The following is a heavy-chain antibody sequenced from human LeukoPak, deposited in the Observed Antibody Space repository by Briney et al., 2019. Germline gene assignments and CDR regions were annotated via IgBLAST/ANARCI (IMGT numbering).Heavy chain of an antibody. CDR1: GFTFSSYW. CDR3: ARDGVAAAGFYYYYYYMDV. CDR2: ISGSGGGT. V-gene: IGHV3-23*01. Sequence: GGSLRLSCAASGFTFSSYWMSWVRQAPGKGLEWVSAISGSGGGTYYADSVKGRFTISRDNAKNSLYLQMNSLRAEDTAVYYCARDGVAAAGFYYYYYYMDVWGKGTTVTVSS. D-gene: IGHD6-13*01. J-gene: IGHJ6*03.